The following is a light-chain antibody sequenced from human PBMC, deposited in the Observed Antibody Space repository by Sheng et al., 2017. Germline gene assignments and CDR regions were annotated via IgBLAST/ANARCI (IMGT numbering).Light chain of an antibody. J-gene: IGKJ1*01. CDR1: QSVSSN. CDR3: QQYNNWPPWT. V-gene: IGKV3-15*01. CDR2: GAS. Sequence: EIVMTQSPVTLSVSPGERATLSCRASQSVSSNLAWYQQKPGQAPRLLIYGASTRATGIPARFSGSGSGTEFTLTISSLQSEDFAVYYCQQYNNWPPWTFANGPR.